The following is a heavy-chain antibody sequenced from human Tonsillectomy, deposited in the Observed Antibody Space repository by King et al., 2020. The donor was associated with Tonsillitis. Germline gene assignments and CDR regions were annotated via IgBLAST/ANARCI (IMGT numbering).Heavy chain of an antibody. CDR2: ISGSGGRT. V-gene: IGHV3-23*04. CDR3: FPRLERSGWYPIPYNWFAP. D-gene: IGHD6-19*01. CDR1: GFTFSSYA. Sequence: VQLVESGGGLVQPGGSLRLSCAASGFTFSSYAMSWGRQAPGEGREWVSVISGSGGRTYYEDPGKGRCIISRDNSTKPLYLQMNSLRAEDTAVYYCFPRLERSGWYPIPYNWFAPWGQGTLVTVSS. J-gene: IGHJ5*02.